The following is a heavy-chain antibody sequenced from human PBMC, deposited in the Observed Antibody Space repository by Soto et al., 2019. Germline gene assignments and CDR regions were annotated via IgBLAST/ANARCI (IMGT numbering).Heavy chain of an antibody. CDR3: ARDLYSGYDGYFDY. J-gene: IGHJ4*02. D-gene: IGHD5-12*01. V-gene: IGHV3-21*01. Sequence: GGSLRLSCAASGITFSSYSMNWVRQAPGKGLEWVSSISSSSSYIYYADSVKGRFTISRDNAKNSLYLQMNSLRAEDTAVYYCARDLYSGYDGYFDYWGQGTLVTVSS. CDR1: GITFSSYS. CDR2: ISSSSSYI.